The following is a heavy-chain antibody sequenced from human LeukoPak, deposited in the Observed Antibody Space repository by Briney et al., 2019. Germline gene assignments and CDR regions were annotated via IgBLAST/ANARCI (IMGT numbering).Heavy chain of an antibody. CDR3: AKYYDSSVYRYSFQC. CDR1: GFAFSDYG. Sequence: GGSLRLSCDESGFAFSDYGMHWVRQAPGKGLEWVAYIRSDGISTYYADSVKGRFTISRDNSKNTLYLQMNSLRTEDTAVYYCAKYYDSSVYRYSFQCWGQGTLVTVSS. J-gene: IGHJ1*01. V-gene: IGHV3-30*02. CDR2: IRSDGIST. D-gene: IGHD3-22*01.